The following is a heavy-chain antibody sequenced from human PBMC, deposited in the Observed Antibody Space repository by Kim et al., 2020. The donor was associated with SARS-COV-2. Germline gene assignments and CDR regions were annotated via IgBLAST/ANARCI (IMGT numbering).Heavy chain of an antibody. Sequence: GGSLRLSCAVSGFTIANDMISWVRQAPEKGLEWVSTISSGLTYYRQPMKGRFTISSDISKNTVYLQMDSLTDEDTAVYYCTKPSAGTQGWFDPWGQGTQVIVSS. D-gene: IGHD1-1*01. CDR1: GFTIANDM. J-gene: IGHJ5*02. CDR2: ISSGLT. V-gene: IGHV3-23*01. CDR3: TKPSAGTQGWFDP.